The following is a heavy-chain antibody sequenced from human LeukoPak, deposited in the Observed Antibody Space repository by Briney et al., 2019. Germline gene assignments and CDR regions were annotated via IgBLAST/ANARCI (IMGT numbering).Heavy chain of an antibody. V-gene: IGHV3-48*04. D-gene: IGHD5-18*01. CDR3: AGRGEGYGLDY. J-gene: IGHJ4*02. CDR2: ISSSSSTI. CDR1: GFTFSSYS. Sequence: GGSLRLSCAASGFTFSSYSMNWVRQAPGKGLEWVSYISSSSSTIYYADSVKGRFTISRDNAKNSLYLQMNSLRAEDTAVYYCAGRGEGYGLDYWGQGTLVTVSS.